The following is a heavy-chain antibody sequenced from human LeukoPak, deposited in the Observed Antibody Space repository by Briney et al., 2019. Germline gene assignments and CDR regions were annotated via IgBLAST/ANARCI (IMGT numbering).Heavy chain of an antibody. CDR3: AKLGEGDGYRYDAFDI. J-gene: IGHJ3*02. Sequence: GRSLRLSCAASGFTFSSYGMHWVRQAPGKGLEWVAVISYDGSNKYYADSVKGRFTISRDNSKNTLYLQMNSLRAEDTAVYYCAKLGEGDGYRYDAFDIWGQGTMVTVSS. D-gene: IGHD5-24*01. CDR1: GFTFSSYG. V-gene: IGHV3-30*18. CDR2: ISYDGSNK.